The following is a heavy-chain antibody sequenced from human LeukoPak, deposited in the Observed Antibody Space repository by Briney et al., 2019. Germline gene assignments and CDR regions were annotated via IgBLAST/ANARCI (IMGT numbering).Heavy chain of an antibody. CDR1: GYRFTSYW. CDR3: ARQFAVAGTYWFDP. V-gene: IGHV5-51*01. CDR2: IYPGDSDT. D-gene: IGHD6-19*01. Sequence: HGESLKISCQGSGYRFTSYWIGWVRPMPGKGLEWMGIIYPGDSDTRYSPSFQGQVTISADKSISTAYLQWSSLKASDTAMYYCARQFAVAGTYWFDPWGQGTLVTVSS. J-gene: IGHJ5*02.